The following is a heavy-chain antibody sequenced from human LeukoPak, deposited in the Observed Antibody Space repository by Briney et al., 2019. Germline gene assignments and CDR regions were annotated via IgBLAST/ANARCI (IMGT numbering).Heavy chain of an antibody. V-gene: IGHV3-30*09. CDR1: GFTFSSYA. D-gene: IGHD3-22*01. Sequence: PGRSLRLSCAASGFTFSSYAMHWVRQAPGKGLEWVAVISYDGSNKYYADSVKGRFAISRDNSKNTLYLQMNSLRAEDTAVYYCASDYYDSSGYYVKDAFDIWGQGTMVTVSS. CDR2: ISYDGSNK. J-gene: IGHJ3*02. CDR3: ASDYYDSSGYYVKDAFDI.